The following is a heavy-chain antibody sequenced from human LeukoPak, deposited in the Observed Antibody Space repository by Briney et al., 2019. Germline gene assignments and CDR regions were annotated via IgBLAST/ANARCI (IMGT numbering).Heavy chain of an antibody. J-gene: IGHJ3*02. CDR3: AKGKANSGYLDAFDI. CDR2: ISGSGGST. CDR1: GFTFSSYA. D-gene: IGHD5-12*01. V-gene: IGHV3-23*01. Sequence: PGGSLRLSCAASGFTFSSYAMSWVRQAPGKGLEWASAISGSGGSTYYADSVKGRFTISRDNSKNTLYLQMNSLRAEDTAVYYCAKGKANSGYLDAFDIWGQGTMVTVSS.